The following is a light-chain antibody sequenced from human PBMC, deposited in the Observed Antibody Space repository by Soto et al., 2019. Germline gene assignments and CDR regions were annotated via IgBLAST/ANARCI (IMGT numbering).Light chain of an antibody. J-gene: IGLJ1*01. CDR1: SSNIGAGFD. V-gene: IGLV1-40*01. CDR3: QSYDSGVTGSV. CDR2: SNT. Sequence: QSVLTQPPSVSGSPGQTVTISCTWISSNIGAGFDVHWYQQVPGTAPKLVLYSNTARPSGVPDRFSGSRSGSSGSLAISGLQPEDEADYYCQSYDSGVTGSVFGTGTKVTVL.